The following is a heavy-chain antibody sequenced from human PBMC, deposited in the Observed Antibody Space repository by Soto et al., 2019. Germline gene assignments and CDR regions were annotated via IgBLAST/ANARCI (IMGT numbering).Heavy chain of an antibody. D-gene: IGHD3-10*01. CDR2: ISPMFGAA. Sequence: QVQLVQSGAEMKKPGASVKVSCQSSGGTFNTYAMNWVRQAPGQGPEWMGDISPMFGAANYAPKFQGRVTISADESTGTSYMQLSSLTSEDPALYFWAREVQVPAAAFLCWGQGTLVTVSS. V-gene: IGHV1-69*19. CDR3: AREVQVPAAAFLC. CDR1: GGTFNTYA. J-gene: IGHJ4*02.